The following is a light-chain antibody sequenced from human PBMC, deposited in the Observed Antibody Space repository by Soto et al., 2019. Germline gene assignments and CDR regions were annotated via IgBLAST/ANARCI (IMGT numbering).Light chain of an antibody. J-gene: IGKJ1*01. V-gene: IGKV3-20*01. CDR3: QQYGSPRRT. CDR2: GAS. CDR1: QSVSSN. Sequence: EIVMPRSPATLNRSPGQRATLSGSASQSVSSNLAWYQQKPGQAPRLLIYGASTRATGIPDRFSGSGSGTDFTLTISRLEPEDFAVYYCQQYGSPRRTFGQGTIVDIK.